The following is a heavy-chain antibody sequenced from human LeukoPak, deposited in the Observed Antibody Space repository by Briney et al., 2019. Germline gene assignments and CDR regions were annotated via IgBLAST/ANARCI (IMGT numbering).Heavy chain of an antibody. CDR1: GFTVSSNY. J-gene: IGHJ3*02. CDR2: IYSGGST. V-gene: IGHV3-53*01. CDR3: ARALGAYAFDI. Sequence: GGSLRLSCAASGFTVSSNYMSWVRQAPGKGLEWVSVIYSGGSTYYADSVKGRFTISRDNSKSTLYLQMNSLRAEDTAVYYCARALGAYAFDIWGQGTMVTVSS. D-gene: IGHD3-16*01.